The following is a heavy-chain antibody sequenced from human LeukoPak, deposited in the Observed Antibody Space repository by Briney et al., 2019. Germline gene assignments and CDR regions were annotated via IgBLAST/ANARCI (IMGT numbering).Heavy chain of an antibody. D-gene: IGHD3-22*01. CDR2: ISSSSSTI. V-gene: IGHV3-48*01. Sequence: GGSLRLSCAASGFTFSSYSMNWVRQAPGKGLEWVSYISSSSSTIYYADSVKGRFTISRDNAKNSLYLQMNSLRAEDTAVYYCARDGYYYDSSAYSLWGQGTMVTVSS. CDR1: GFTFSSYS. CDR3: ARDGYYYDSSAYSL. J-gene: IGHJ3*01.